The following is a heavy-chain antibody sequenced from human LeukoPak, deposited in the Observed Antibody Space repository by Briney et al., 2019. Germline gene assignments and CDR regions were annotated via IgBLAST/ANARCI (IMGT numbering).Heavy chain of an antibody. J-gene: IGHJ4*02. CDR1: GYTFTGYY. D-gene: IGHD5-24*01. Sequence: ASVKVSCKASGYTFTGYYMHWVRQAPGQGLEWMGWINPNSGGTNYAQKFQGRLTMTRNTSISTAYMELSSLTSEDTAVYFCARGSSEEMATIAYWGQGTLVTVSS. CDR2: INPNSGGT. V-gene: IGHV1-2*02. CDR3: ARGSSEEMATIAY.